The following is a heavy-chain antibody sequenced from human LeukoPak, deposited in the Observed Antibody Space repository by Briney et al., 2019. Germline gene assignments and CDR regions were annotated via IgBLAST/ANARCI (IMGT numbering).Heavy chain of an antibody. D-gene: IGHD3-10*01. CDR3: AKGPLLWFGEEGMDV. Sequence: GRSLRLSCAASGFTFDDHAMHWVRQGPGKGLEWVSGIGSNSGDVDYAVSVKGRFTISRDNGKNSLYLQMNSLRAEDTALYYCAKGPLLWFGEEGMDVWGQGTTVTVSS. J-gene: IGHJ6*02. CDR2: IGSNSGDV. V-gene: IGHV3-9*01. CDR1: GFTFDDHA.